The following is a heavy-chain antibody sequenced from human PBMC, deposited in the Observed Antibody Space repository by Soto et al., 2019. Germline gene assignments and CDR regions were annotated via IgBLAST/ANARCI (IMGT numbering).Heavy chain of an antibody. D-gene: IGHD3-16*01. V-gene: IGHV3-72*01. CDR2: SRNKANSYTT. CDR1: GFTFRDHY. J-gene: IGHJ4*02. Sequence: EVQLVESGGGLVQPGGSLRLSCAASGFTFRDHYMDWVRQAPGKGLEWVARSRNKANSYTTEYAASVKGRFTISRDESTTSRYLQMNSLKPEDTAVYYCVRTRGGEGDFDFWGQGNLVTVAP. CDR3: VRTRGGEGDFDF.